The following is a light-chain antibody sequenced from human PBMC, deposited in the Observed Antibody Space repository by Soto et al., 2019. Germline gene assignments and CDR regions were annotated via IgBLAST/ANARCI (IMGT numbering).Light chain of an antibody. V-gene: IGKV3-20*01. Sequence: EIVLTQSPGTLSLSPGERATLSCRASQSVSRSYLAWYQQKPGQAPRPLIYGASSRAIGIPDRFSGSGSGTDFTLTISRLEPEDFAVYYCQQYGSSPWTFGLGTKVEIK. CDR2: GAS. CDR1: QSVSRSY. J-gene: IGKJ1*01. CDR3: QQYGSSPWT.